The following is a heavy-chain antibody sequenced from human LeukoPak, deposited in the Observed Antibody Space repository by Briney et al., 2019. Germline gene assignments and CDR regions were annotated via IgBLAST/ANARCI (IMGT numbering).Heavy chain of an antibody. V-gene: IGHV3-21*01. J-gene: IGHJ5*02. CDR3: ARDLFGNYGDSHWFDP. CDR2: ISISSSYI. D-gene: IGHD4-17*01. CDR1: GLPFSSYI. Sequence: GGSLTLSCAASGLPFSSYIINWVRQPPGKGLDWVSSISISSSYIYYADSVKGRFTISRDNAKNSLYLQMNSLRAEDTAVYYCARDLFGNYGDSHWFDPWGQGTVVTVSS.